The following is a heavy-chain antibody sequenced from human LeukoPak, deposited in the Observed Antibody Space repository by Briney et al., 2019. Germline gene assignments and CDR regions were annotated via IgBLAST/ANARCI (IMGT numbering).Heavy chain of an antibody. CDR3: ARDRKAVAADY. CDR1: GFIFSSYG. CDR2: IWPDGTNK. V-gene: IGHV3-33*01. D-gene: IGHD6-19*01. Sequence: GGSLRLSCAASGFIFSSYGMHWVRQGPGKGLEWVAFIWPDGTNKYYRDSVKGRFTISRDNPKNTLYLQMNSLRAEDTAVYYCARDRKAVAADYWGQGTLVTVSS. J-gene: IGHJ4*02.